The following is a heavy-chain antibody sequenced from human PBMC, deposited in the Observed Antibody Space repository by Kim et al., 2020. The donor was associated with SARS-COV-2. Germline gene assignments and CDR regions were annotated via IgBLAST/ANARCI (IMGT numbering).Heavy chain of an antibody. J-gene: IGHJ5*02. Sequence: YQNFQGRVTITRDTSATTAYMELGRLTSKDTAVYYCAREGSGSYNWFDPWGQGTLVTVSS. V-gene: IGHV1-3*01. D-gene: IGHD3-10*01. CDR3: AREGSGSYNWFDP.